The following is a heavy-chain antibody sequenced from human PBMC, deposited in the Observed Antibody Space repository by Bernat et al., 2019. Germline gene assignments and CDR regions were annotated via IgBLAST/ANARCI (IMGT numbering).Heavy chain of an antibody. D-gene: IGHD2-21*02. CDR1: GFTFSNAW. J-gene: IGHJ4*02. CDR2: IKSKTDGGTT. Sequence: EVQLVESGGGLVKPGGSLRLSCAASGFTFSNAWMSWVRQAPGKGLEWFGRIKSKTDGGTTDYAAPVKGRFTISRDDSKNTLYLQMNSLKTEDTAVYYCTTVDIVVVTAPFDYWGQGTLVTVSS. V-gene: IGHV3-15*01. CDR3: TTVDIVVVTAPFDY.